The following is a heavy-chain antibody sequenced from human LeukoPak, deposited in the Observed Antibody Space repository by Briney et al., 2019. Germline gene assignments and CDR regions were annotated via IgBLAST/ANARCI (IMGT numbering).Heavy chain of an antibody. V-gene: IGHV3-23*01. CDR1: GFTFSSYA. CDR2: ISGSGGST. CDR3: AKFAGFSYYSSLDY. J-gene: IGHJ4*02. Sequence: GGSLRLSCAASGFTFSSYAMSWVRQAPGKGLEWVSAISGSGGSTYYADSVKGRFTISRDNSENTLYLQMNSLRAEDTAVYYCAKFAGFSYYSSLDYWGPGTLVTVSS. D-gene: IGHD2-15*01.